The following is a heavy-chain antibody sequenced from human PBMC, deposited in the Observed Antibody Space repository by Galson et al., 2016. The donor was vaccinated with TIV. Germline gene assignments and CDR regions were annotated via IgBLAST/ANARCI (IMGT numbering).Heavy chain of an antibody. D-gene: IGHD2-8*01. V-gene: IGHV1-69*13. Sequence: SVKVSCKASGGTFSDYGISWVRQAPGQGLEWMGRIIPIFHSAKSAQKFQDRVTITADESMSTAYMELTSLRSEDTAVYYCATPAYGTKSPYYYGFDVWGQGTTVTVSS. CDR2: IIPIFHSA. J-gene: IGHJ6*02. CDR3: ATPAYGTKSPYYYGFDV. CDR1: GGTFSDYG.